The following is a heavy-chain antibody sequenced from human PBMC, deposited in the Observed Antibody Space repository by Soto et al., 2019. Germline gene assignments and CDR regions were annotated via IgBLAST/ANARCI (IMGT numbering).Heavy chain of an antibody. CDR1: GGSISSSNW. V-gene: IGHV4-4*02. CDR3: ARRGGYDHGVYYYYGMDV. CDR2: IYHSGST. D-gene: IGHD5-12*01. J-gene: IGHJ6*02. Sequence: PSETLSLTCAVSGGSISSSNWWSWVRQPPGKGLEWIGEIYHSGSTNYNPSLKSRVTISVDKSKNQFSLKLSSVTAADTAVYYCARRGGYDHGVYYYYGMDVWGQGTTVTVSS.